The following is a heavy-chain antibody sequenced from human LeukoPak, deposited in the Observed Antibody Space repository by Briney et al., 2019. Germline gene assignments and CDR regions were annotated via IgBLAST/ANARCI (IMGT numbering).Heavy chain of an antibody. CDR2: ISGYKGNT. D-gene: IGHD3-10*01. Sequence: VASVKVSLKAPGYTFSNFGISWVRQDPGQGLEWVGWISGYKGNTKYGQKLQGRVTMTTDTSTTTAYMELRSLRSDDTAVYYCARTRGGAYNYYGMDVWGQGTTVTVSS. CDR3: ARTRGGAYNYYGMDV. J-gene: IGHJ6*02. CDR1: GYTFSNFG. V-gene: IGHV1-18*01.